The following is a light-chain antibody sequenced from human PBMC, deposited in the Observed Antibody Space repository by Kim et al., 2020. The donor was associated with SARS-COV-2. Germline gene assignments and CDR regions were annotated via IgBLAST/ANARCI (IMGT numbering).Light chain of an antibody. CDR2: GAS. V-gene: IGKV3-20*01. J-gene: IGKJ4*01. CDR3: QQYGSSPPLT. CDR1: QSVSSSY. Sequence: SPGERATLSCRASQSVSSSYLAWYQQRPGQAPRLLIYGASSRATGIPDRFSGGGSGTDFTLTISRLEPEDFAVYYCQQYGSSPPLTFGGGTKLEI.